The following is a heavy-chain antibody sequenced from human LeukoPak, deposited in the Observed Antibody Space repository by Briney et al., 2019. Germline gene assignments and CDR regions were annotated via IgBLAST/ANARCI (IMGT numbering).Heavy chain of an antibody. J-gene: IGHJ3*02. V-gene: IGHV1-69*13. CDR2: IIPIFGTA. Sequence: SVKVSCKASGGTFISYAISWVRQAPGQGLEWMGGIIPIFGTANYAQKFQGRVTITADESTSTAYMELSSLRSEDTAVYYCARRHRYCSSTSCYEGAFDIWGQGTMVTVSS. CDR1: GGTFISYA. CDR3: ARRHRYCSSTSCYEGAFDI. D-gene: IGHD2-2*01.